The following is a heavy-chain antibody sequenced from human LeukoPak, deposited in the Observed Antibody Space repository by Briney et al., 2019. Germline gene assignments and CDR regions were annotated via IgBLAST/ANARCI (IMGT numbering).Heavy chain of an antibody. CDR2: INHSGST. D-gene: IGHD3-22*01. J-gene: IGHJ4*02. V-gene: IGHV4-34*01. Sequence: SETLSLTCAVYGGSFGGYYWSWIRQPPGKGLEWIGEINHSGSTNYNPSLKSRVTISVDTSKNQFSLKLSSVTAADTAVYYCARTTRPNYYDSSGYSHWGQGTLVTVSS. CDR1: GGSFGGYY. CDR3: ARTTRPNYYDSSGYSH.